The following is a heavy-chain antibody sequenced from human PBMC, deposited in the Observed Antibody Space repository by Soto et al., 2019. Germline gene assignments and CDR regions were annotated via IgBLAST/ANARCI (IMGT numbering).Heavy chain of an antibody. J-gene: IGHJ3*01. CDR2: TYYRSKWFH. Sequence: QGQLQQSGPGLVKPSQTLSLTCAISGDSVSSDITSWNWIRQSPSRGLEWLGRTYYRSKWFHDYAVSVKSRRTINPDTSKNQLSLELNSMTPEDTAVYYCARGNALDVWGQGTVVTVSS. V-gene: IGHV6-1*01. CDR3: ARGNALDV. CDR1: GDSVSSDITS. D-gene: IGHD3-10*01.